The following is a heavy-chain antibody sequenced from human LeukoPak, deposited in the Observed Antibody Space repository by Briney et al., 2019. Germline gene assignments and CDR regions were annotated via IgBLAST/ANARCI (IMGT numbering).Heavy chain of an antibody. D-gene: IGHD5-12*01. CDR2: IYYSGST. V-gene: IGHV4-39*07. J-gene: IGHJ4*02. CDR1: GGSISSSSYY. Sequence: SETLSLTCTVSGGSISSSSYYWGWIRQPPGKGLGWIGSIYYSGSTYYNPSLKSRVTISVDTSKNQFSLKLSSVTAADTAVYYCARETPATRGDYWGQGTLVTVSS. CDR3: ARETPATRGDY.